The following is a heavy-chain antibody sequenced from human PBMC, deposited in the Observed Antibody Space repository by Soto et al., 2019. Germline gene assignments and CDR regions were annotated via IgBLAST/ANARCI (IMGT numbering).Heavy chain of an antibody. CDR3: ARSPYTTGYHYGMDV. CDR2: IYYSGST. D-gene: IGHD1-1*01. Sequence: KPSETLSLTCTVSGGSISTYYWSWIRQPPGKGLEWIGYIYYSGSTSYNPSLKSRVTISVDTSKNQFSLKLRSVTAADTAVYYCARSPYTTGYHYGMDVWGQGTTVTVSS. CDR1: GGSISTYY. J-gene: IGHJ6*02. V-gene: IGHV4-59*01.